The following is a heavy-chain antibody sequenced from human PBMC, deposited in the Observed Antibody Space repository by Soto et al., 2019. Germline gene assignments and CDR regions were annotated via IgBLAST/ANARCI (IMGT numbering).Heavy chain of an antibody. Sequence: QLQLQESGPGLVKPSETLSLTCSVSGGSISSRTFWWAWIRQPPGKGLEWIGDMYYSGSSYSRPSLKRRVTLSVDTSKTQLSLKLNSVTAADTAVYYCARHPRDDYNYGGSGIFDYWGQGTLVTVSS. CDR3: ARHPRDDYNYGGSGIFDY. CDR2: MYYSGSS. CDR1: GGSISSRTFW. V-gene: IGHV4-39*01. D-gene: IGHD4-4*01. J-gene: IGHJ4*02.